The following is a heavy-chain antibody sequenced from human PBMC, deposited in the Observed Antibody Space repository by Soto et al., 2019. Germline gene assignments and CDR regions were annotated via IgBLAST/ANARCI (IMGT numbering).Heavy chain of an antibody. CDR2: ISYDGSNK. D-gene: IGHD6-19*01. Sequence: VQLLESGGGLVQPGGSLRLSCAASGFTFSSYAMSWVRQAPGKGLEWVAVISYDGSNKYYADSVKGRFTISRDNSKNTLYLQMNSLRAEDTAVYYCARDRSGWYYFDYWGQGTLVTVSS. J-gene: IGHJ4*02. CDR1: GFTFSSYA. V-gene: IGHV3-30-3*01. CDR3: ARDRSGWYYFDY.